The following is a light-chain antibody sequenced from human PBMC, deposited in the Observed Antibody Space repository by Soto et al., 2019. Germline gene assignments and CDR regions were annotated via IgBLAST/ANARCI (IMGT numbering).Light chain of an antibody. Sequence: QSALTQPASVSGSPGQSITISCTGTRSDIGSYNNVAWYQKHPGKAPRVMIFGVTKRPSGISNRFFGSKSGSTASLTTSGLQAEDEADYFCFSYAGSSIWVFGGGTKVTVL. CDR2: GVT. V-gene: IGLV2-23*02. J-gene: IGLJ3*02. CDR3: FSYAGSSIWV. CDR1: RSDIGSYNN.